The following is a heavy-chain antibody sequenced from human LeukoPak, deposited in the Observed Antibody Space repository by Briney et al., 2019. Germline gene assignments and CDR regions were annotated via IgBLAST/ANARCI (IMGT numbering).Heavy chain of an antibody. D-gene: IGHD1-26*01. CDR3: ASTGVGGVFDY. V-gene: IGHV3-7*01. Sequence: PGGSLRLSCAASGFTFSSYWISWVRQAPGKGLEWVANIKQDGSEKYYVDSVKGRFTISRDNAKNSLYLRMNSLRAEDTAVYYCASTGVGGVFDYWGQGTLVTVSS. J-gene: IGHJ4*02. CDR1: GFTFSSYW. CDR2: IKQDGSEK.